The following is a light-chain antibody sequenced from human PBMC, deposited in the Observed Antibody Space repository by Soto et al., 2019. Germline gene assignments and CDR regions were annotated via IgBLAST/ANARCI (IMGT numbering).Light chain of an antibody. CDR3: CSYGGSGTWV. V-gene: IGLV2-23*01. J-gene: IGLJ3*02. CDR1: INDDGNNNA. CDR2: EGS. Sequence: QSALTQPGSVSGSPGQSITISCTGVINDDGNNNAVSWYQHHPDKAPKVIILEGSKRPSGVSHRFSASKSGNTASLTISGLQAEDEADYYCCSYGGSGTWVFAGGTKVTVL.